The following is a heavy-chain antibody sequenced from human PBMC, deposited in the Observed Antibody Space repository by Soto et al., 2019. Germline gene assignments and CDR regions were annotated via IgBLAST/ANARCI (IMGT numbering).Heavy chain of an antibody. CDR3: ARESAHKRGDAFDS. CDR1: GGTFSSYA. V-gene: IGHV1-69*01. CDR2: LIPIFGTA. Sequence: QVQLVQSGAEVKQPGSSVKVSCKASGGTFSSYAISWVRQAPGQGLEWMGGLIPIFGTANYAQKFQGRVTITADESTGTAYMERSSLRSEDTAVYYCARESAHKRGDAFDSWGQGTMVTGSS. J-gene: IGHJ3*02.